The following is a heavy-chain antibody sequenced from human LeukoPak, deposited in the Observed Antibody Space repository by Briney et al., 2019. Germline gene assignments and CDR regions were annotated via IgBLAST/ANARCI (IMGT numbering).Heavy chain of an antibody. CDR3: ARHPGKVTNDWYFDL. D-gene: IGHD4-23*01. Sequence: ASVKVSCKASGYTFTGYYMHWVRQAPGQGLEWMGWINPNSGGTNYAQKFQGRVTMTRDTSITTPYMELSRLSSDDTAVYYCARHPGKVTNDWYFDLWGRGTLVTVSS. CDR1: GYTFTGYY. V-gene: IGHV1-2*02. CDR2: INPNSGGT. J-gene: IGHJ2*01.